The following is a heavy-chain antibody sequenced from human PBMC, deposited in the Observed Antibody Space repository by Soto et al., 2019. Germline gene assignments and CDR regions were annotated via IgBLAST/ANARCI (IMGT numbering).Heavy chain of an antibody. CDR3: AKGGGADILTGYYTDYYYYGMDV. V-gene: IGHV3-30*18. J-gene: IGHJ6*02. D-gene: IGHD3-9*01. CDR1: GFTFSSYG. CDR2: ISYDGSNK. Sequence: GGSLRLSCAASGFTFSSYGMHWVRQAPGKGLGWVAVISYDGSNKYYADSVKGRFTISRDNSKNTLYLQMNSLRAEDTAVYYCAKGGGADILTGYYTDYYYYGMDVWGQGTTVTVSS.